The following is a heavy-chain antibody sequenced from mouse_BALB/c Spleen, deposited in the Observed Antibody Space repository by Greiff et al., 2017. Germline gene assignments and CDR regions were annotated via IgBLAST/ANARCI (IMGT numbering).Heavy chain of an antibody. V-gene: IGHV14-3*02. CDR1: GFNIKDTY. CDR3: TRSFITTVVAEYFDY. J-gene: IGHJ2*01. Sequence: EVHLVESGAELVKPGASVKLSCTASGFNIKDTYMHWVKQRPEQGLEWIGRIDPANGNTKYDPKFQGKATITADTSSNTAYLQLSSLTSEDTAVYYCTRSFITTVVAEYFDYWGQGTTLTVSS. D-gene: IGHD1-1*01. CDR2: IDPANGNT.